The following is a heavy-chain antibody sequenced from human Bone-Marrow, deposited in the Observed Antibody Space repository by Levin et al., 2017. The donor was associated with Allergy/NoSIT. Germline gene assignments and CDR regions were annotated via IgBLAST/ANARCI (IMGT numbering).Heavy chain of an antibody. D-gene: IGHD3-10*01. J-gene: IGHJ6*02. CDR2: ISWNSNDK. CDR1: GFIFENYA. Sequence: QPGESLKISCAGSGFIFENYAMHWVRQAPGKGLEWVSGISWNSNDKGYADSVKGRFTISRDNAKNSLYLQMNSLRTEDTALYYCAKWGRACYGSGCHLDGMDVWGQGTTVTVSS. CDR3: AKWGRACYGSGCHLDGMDV. V-gene: IGHV3-9*01.